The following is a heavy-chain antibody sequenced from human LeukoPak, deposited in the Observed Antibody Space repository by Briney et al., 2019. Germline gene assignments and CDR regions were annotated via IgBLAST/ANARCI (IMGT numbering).Heavy chain of an antibody. V-gene: IGHV4-59*01. Sequence: SETLSLTCTVSGGSISSYYWSWIRQPPGKGLEWIGYIYYSGSTNYNPSLKSRVTISVDTSKNQFSLKLSSVTAADTAVYYCAREEAAYYFDYWGQGTLVTVSS. CDR1: GGSISSYY. CDR3: AREEAAYYFDY. J-gene: IGHJ4*02. CDR2: IYYSGST. D-gene: IGHD2-15*01.